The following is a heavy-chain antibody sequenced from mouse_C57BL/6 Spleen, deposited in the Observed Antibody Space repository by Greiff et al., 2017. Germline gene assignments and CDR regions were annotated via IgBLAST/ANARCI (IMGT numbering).Heavy chain of an antibody. CDR2: IDPSDSYT. Sequence: LQQPGAELVKPGASVKLSCKASGYTFTSYWMQWVKQRPGQGLEWIGEIDPSDSYTNYNQKFKGKATLTVDTSSSTAYMQLSSLTSEDSAVYYCARVLLTGTDGYFDVWGTGTTVTVSS. D-gene: IGHD4-1*01. CDR1: GYTFTSYW. J-gene: IGHJ1*03. CDR3: ARVLLTGTDGYFDV. V-gene: IGHV1-50*01.